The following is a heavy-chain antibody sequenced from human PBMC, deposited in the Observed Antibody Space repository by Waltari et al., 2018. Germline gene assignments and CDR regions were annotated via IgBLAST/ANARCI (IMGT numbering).Heavy chain of an antibody. CDR3: AREPPASGYSSSWYDAFDI. CDR2: ISAYNGNT. D-gene: IGHD6-13*01. Sequence: QVQLVQSGAEVKKPGASVKVSCKASGYTFTSYGISWVRQAPGQGLEWMGWISAYNGNTNYAQKLQGRVTMTTDTSTSTAYMELRSLRSDDTAVYYCAREPPASGYSSSWYDAFDIWGQGTMVTVSS. J-gene: IGHJ3*02. V-gene: IGHV1-18*01. CDR1: GYTFTSYG.